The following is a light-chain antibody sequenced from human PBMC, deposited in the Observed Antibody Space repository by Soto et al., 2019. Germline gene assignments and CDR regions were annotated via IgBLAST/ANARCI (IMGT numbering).Light chain of an antibody. Sequence: EIVMTQSPATLSLSPGERAALSCRASQSINSELAWYQQKPGQPPRLLIYGASTRATGVPARFTGSESGSEFPLPNRGLQSEDFAVYYCQQGYHWPPTFGQGTRLEI. CDR3: QQGYHWPPT. CDR1: QSINSE. V-gene: IGKV3-15*01. J-gene: IGKJ2*01. CDR2: GAS.